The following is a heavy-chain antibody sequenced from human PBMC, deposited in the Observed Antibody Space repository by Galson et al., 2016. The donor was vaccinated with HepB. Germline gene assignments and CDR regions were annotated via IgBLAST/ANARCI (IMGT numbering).Heavy chain of an antibody. J-gene: IGHJ3*01. CDR1: GFTLNSYA. D-gene: IGHD1-14*01. CDR3: AREFKTGGL. Sequence: SLRLSCAASGFTLNSYAVNWVRQAPGRGLEWVSSIIASGASTYYADSVKGRFTVSRDNSQNTVLLQMNSLRVDDTAIYYCAREFKTGGLWGQGTVVTVSS. V-gene: IGHV3-23*01. CDR2: IIASGAST.